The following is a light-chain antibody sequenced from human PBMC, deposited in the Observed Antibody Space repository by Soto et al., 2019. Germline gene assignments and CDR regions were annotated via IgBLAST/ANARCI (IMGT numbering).Light chain of an antibody. CDR1: QSISSW. Sequence: DIQMTQSPSTLSASVGDRVTITCRASQSISSWLAWYQQKPGKAPKLLIYKASTLKSGVPPRFSGSGSGTEFTLTISSLQPDDFATYYCQHYNSYSEAFGQGTKGDIK. V-gene: IGKV1-5*03. CDR3: QHYNSYSEA. CDR2: KAS. J-gene: IGKJ1*01.